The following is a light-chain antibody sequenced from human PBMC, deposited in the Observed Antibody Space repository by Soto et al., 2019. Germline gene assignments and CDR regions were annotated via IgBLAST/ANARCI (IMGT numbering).Light chain of an antibody. CDR1: TGAVTSGHY. CDR3: LISYSGARV. V-gene: IGLV7-46*01. CDR2: NTS. Sequence: QAVVTQEPSLTVSPGGTVTLTCGSSTGAVTSGHYPYWFQQKPGQAPRTLVYNTSDKHSWAPARFSGSLLGGKAALTLSGAQPEDEAEYYCLISYSGARVFGGGTKLTVL. J-gene: IGLJ3*02.